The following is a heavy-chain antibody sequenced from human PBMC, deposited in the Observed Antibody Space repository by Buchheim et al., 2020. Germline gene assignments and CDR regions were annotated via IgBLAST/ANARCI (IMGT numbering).Heavy chain of an antibody. Sequence: QVQLVESGGGVVQPERSLRLSCAASGFTFSSYGMHWVRQAPGKGLEWVAVISYDGSNKYYADSVKGRFTISRDNSKITLYLQMNSLRAEDTAVYYCAKDPGLYDSSGYYHYWGQGTL. V-gene: IGHV3-30*18. D-gene: IGHD3-22*01. J-gene: IGHJ4*02. CDR2: ISYDGSNK. CDR1: GFTFSSYG. CDR3: AKDPGLYDSSGYYHY.